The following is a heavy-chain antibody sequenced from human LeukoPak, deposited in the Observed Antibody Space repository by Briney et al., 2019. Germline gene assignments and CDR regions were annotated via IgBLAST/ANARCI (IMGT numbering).Heavy chain of an antibody. D-gene: IGHD3-22*01. Sequence: GGSLRLSCAASGFTFTSDAMSWVRQAPGKGLGWVSAISGSGGRTYYADSVKGRFTIARDNSKNTLYLQMNSLRAEDTAVYYCAKGGRDSSGFWGQGTLVTVSS. CDR3: AKGGRDSSGF. CDR2: ISGSGGRT. V-gene: IGHV3-23*01. J-gene: IGHJ4*02. CDR1: GFTFTSDA.